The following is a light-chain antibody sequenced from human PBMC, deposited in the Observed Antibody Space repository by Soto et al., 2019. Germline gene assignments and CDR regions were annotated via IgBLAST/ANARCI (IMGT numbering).Light chain of an antibody. Sequence: DIQMTQSPSSLSASVGDRVTITCRASQSINSYLNWYQQKPGKAPKLLIYGASSLQGGVPSRFSGSGSGTDFTLTISSLHSEDFATYYCQQRYGTFLTRAQGTGLEIK. CDR2: GAS. CDR1: QSINSY. CDR3: QQRYGTFLT. J-gene: IGKJ5*01. V-gene: IGKV1-39*01.